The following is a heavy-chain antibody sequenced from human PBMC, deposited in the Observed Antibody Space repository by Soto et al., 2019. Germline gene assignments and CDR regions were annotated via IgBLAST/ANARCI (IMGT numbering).Heavy chain of an antibody. V-gene: IGHV4-59*08. CDR3: ARLGYDSSGYYCDY. Sequence: SETLSLTCSVSGGSISSYYWSWIRQPPGKGLEWIGYIYYSGSTNYNPSLKSRVTISVDTSKNQFSLKLSSVTAADTAVYYCARLGYDSSGYYCDYWGQGTLVTVSS. J-gene: IGHJ4*02. CDR1: GGSISSYY. D-gene: IGHD3-22*01. CDR2: IYYSGST.